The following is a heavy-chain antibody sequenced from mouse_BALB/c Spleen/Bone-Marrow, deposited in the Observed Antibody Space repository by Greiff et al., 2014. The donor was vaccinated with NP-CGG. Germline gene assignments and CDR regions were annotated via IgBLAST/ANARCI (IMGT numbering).Heavy chain of an antibody. D-gene: IGHD2-14*01. CDR2: IHLNSGNT. CDR1: GYTFTSSW. CDR3: ARSYRFWYFDV. Sequence: VNLVESGSVLVRPGASVKLSCKASGYTFTSSWMHWAKQRPGQGLEWTGDIHLNSGNTNYNEKFRGKATLTVDTSSNTAYVDLSSLTSEDSAVYYCARSYRFWYFDVWGAGTTVTVSS. V-gene: IGHV1S130*01. J-gene: IGHJ1*01.